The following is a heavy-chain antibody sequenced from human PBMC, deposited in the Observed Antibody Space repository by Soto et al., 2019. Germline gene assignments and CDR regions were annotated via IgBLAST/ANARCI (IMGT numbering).Heavy chain of an antibody. CDR3: ANALDLVRYWAWFPD. V-gene: IGHV3-23*01. CDR2: IANSGIRT. Sequence: EVQLLESGGDLVQPGGSLRLACAASGLTLSSYARSWVLQAPGKGLAWFSTIANSGIRTFSADSGKGRFNISRDNSKNTVYLKMASLRAEATVVYYGANALDLVRYWAWFPDWGHGTL. J-gene: IGHJ4*01. D-gene: IGHD3-9*01. CDR1: GLTLSSYA.